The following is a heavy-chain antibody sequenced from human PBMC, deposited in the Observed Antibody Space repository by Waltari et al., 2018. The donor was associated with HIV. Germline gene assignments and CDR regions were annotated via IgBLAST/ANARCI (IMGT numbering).Heavy chain of an antibody. CDR2: IRANNGNT. Sequence: QAQLVQSGAEVKTPGASVKVPCKASGYTFTNNDIHWVRQAPGQGLEWMGWIRANNGNTNYEQKFQGRVTMTTDTSTNTAYMELRSLRSDDTAVYYCAREVPHTAMIYDAFDIWGQGTVVTVSS. CDR3: AREVPHTAMIYDAFDI. CDR1: GYTFTNND. V-gene: IGHV1-18*01. D-gene: IGHD5-18*01. J-gene: IGHJ3*02.